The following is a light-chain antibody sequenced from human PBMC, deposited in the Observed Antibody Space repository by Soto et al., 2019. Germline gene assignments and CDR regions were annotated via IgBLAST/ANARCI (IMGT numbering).Light chain of an antibody. J-gene: IGKJ4*01. CDR3: QQYNDWPPLP. Sequence: EKVLTQSPVTLSVSLGERATLSCRASQSITTNLAWYQQKPGQAPRLLIFGASNRATGIPARFSGSGSGTEFSPTISSLQSEDSAMYYCQQYNDWPPLPFGGGTKVEI. V-gene: IGKV3-15*01. CDR1: QSITTN. CDR2: GAS.